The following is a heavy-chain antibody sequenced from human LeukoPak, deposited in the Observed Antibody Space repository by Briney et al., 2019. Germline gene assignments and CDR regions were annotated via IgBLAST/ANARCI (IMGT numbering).Heavy chain of an antibody. Sequence: SETLSLTCTVSGGSTSSYYWSWIRQPPGKGLEWIGYIYYSGSTNYNPSLKSRVTISVDTSKNQFSLKLSSVTAADTAVYYCARRVDYYGYFDYWGQGTLVTVSS. CDR1: GGSTSSYY. CDR3: ARRVDYYGYFDY. D-gene: IGHD1-26*01. V-gene: IGHV4-59*01. J-gene: IGHJ4*02. CDR2: IYYSGST.